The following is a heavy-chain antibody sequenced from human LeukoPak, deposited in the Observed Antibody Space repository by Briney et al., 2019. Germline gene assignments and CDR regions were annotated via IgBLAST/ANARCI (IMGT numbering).Heavy chain of an antibody. J-gene: IGHJ4*02. V-gene: IGHV3-30*02. D-gene: IGHD6-6*01. CDR1: GFTFSSYG. Sequence: GGSLRLSCAASGFTFSSYGMHWVRQAPGKGLEWVAFIRYDGSNKYYADSVKGRFTISRDNSKNTLYLQMNSLRAEDTAVYYCAKVRYSSSSTGLVDYWGQGTLVTVSS. CDR3: AKVRYSSSSTGLVDY. CDR2: IRYDGSNK.